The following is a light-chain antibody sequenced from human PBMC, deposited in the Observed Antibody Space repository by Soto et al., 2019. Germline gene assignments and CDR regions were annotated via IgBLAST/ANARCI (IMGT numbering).Light chain of an antibody. Sequence: QSALTQPPSVSGSPGRSVTISCTGTSSDVGRYNHVSWYQQPPGTAPKLMIYDVSNRPSGVPDRFSGSKSGNTASLTISGLQAEDEADYYCSSYTGSSTLVVFGGGTKLTVL. CDR1: SSDVGRYNH. J-gene: IGLJ2*01. V-gene: IGLV2-18*02. CDR2: DVS. CDR3: SSYTGSSTLVV.